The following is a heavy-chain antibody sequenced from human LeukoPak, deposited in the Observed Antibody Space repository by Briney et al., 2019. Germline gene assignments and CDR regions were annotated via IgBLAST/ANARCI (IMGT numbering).Heavy chain of an antibody. CDR1: GYIFASYG. D-gene: IGHD3-10*01. Sequence: GASVTLSCKASGYIFASYGISWVRQAPGQGLELMGRVSAYNCDTKYAQSLQGRVTLTTDTSTGTAYMELRSLTSDDTALYYCARDTALIITPGGPDYWGRGTLITVSS. CDR2: VSAYNCDT. CDR3: ARDTALIITPGGPDY. J-gene: IGHJ4*02. V-gene: IGHV1-18*01.